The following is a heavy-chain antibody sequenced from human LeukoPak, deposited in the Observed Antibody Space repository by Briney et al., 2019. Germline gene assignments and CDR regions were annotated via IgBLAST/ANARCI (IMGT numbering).Heavy chain of an antibody. CDR1: GFTFSSYS. CDR2: ISSSSSTI. V-gene: IGHV3-48*01. Sequence: GGSLRLSCAASGFTFSSYSMNWVRQAPGKGLEWVSYISSSSSTIYYADSVKGRFTISRDNSKNTLYLQMNSLRAEDTAVYYCAKERDLSLDYWGQGTLVTVSS. J-gene: IGHJ4*02. D-gene: IGHD2/OR15-2a*01. CDR3: AKERDLSLDY.